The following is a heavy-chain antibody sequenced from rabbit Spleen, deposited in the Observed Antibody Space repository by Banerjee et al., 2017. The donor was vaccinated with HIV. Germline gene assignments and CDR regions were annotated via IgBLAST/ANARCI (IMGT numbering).Heavy chain of an antibody. Sequence: QEQLEESGGGLVKPEGSLTLTCKASGFSFSDRDVMCWVRQAPGKGLEWIACIYVAGSGTIAYASWAKGRFTMSRTSSTTVTLQMTSLTAADTATYFCARDLVAIIGWNFNLWGQGTLVTVS. D-gene: IGHD1-1*01. CDR1: GFSFSDRDV. CDR2: IYVAGSGTI. V-gene: IGHV1S45*01. CDR3: ARDLVAIIGWNFNL. J-gene: IGHJ4*01.